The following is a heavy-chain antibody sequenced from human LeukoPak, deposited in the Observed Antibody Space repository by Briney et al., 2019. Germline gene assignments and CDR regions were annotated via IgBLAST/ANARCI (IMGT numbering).Heavy chain of an antibody. CDR3: ARYTTGAFDY. CDR2: IDPSDSYT. V-gene: IGHV5-10-1*01. D-gene: IGHD1-1*01. Sequence: GESLKISCKGSGYIFTSYWITWVRQMPGKGLEWMGRIDPSDSYTNYSPSFPGHVTISADKSISTAYLQWSSLKASDTAMYYCARYTTGAFDYWGQGTLVTVSS. CDR1: GYIFTSYW. J-gene: IGHJ4*02.